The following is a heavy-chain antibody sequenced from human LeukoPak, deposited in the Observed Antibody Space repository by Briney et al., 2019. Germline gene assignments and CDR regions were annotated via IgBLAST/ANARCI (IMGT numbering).Heavy chain of an antibody. D-gene: IGHD1-26*01. Sequence: GGSLRLSCAASGFTFSSYGMHWVRQAPGKGLEWVAVIWYDGSNKYYADSVKGRFTISRDNSKNTLYLQMSSLRAEDTAVYYCAGAVGATNYWGQGTLVTVSS. CDR3: AGAVGATNY. J-gene: IGHJ4*02. CDR1: GFTFSSYG. CDR2: IWYDGSNK. V-gene: IGHV3-33*01.